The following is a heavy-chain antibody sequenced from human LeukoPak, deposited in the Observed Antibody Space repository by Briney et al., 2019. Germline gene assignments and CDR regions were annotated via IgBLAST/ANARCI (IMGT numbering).Heavy chain of an antibody. CDR3: ARVPYGDYRAFDI. V-gene: IGHV4-34*01. Sequence: SETLSLTCAVYGGSFSGYYWSWIRQPPGEGLEWIGEINHSGSTNYNPSLKSRVTISVDTSKNQFSLKLSSVTAADTAVYYCARVPYGDYRAFDIWGQGTMVTVSS. D-gene: IGHD4-17*01. J-gene: IGHJ3*02. CDR1: GGSFSGYY. CDR2: INHSGST.